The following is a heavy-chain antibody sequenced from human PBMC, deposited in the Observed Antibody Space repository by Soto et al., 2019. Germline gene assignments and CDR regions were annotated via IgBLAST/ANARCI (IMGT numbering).Heavy chain of an antibody. CDR1: GFTFNNYA. D-gene: IGHD2-2*01. Sequence: GGSLRLSCAASGFTFNNYAMGWVRQTPGKGLEWFSAITGSGSDTYYADSVKGRFTISRDNSKNTLSLQMNSLRAEDTAVYYCAKLGSSSWSPHYYFDYWGQGTLVTVSS. CDR3: AKLGSSSWSPHYYFDY. J-gene: IGHJ4*02. CDR2: ITGSGSDT. V-gene: IGHV3-23*01.